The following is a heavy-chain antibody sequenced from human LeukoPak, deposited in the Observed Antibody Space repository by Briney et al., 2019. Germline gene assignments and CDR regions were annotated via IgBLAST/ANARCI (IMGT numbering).Heavy chain of an antibody. CDR2: IYIDGVGT. CDR1: GFSFSDYR. Sequence: GGSLRLSCVASGFSFSDYRMHWVRQAPGKGLVWVSRIYIDGVGTAYADFVKGRFIIFRDNANNTLYLQMNSLTSEDTAVYYCVTARGRFWGKGTKVNVSS. CDR3: VTARGRF. V-gene: IGHV3-74*01. J-gene: IGHJ6*01. D-gene: IGHD3-10*01.